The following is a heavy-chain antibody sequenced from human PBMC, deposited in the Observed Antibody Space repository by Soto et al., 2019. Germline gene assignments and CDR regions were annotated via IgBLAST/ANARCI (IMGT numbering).Heavy chain of an antibody. CDR3: ARFSVGVVHTTTDKF. J-gene: IGHJ4*02. CDR1: GFTFSSYW. CDR2: INTDGSST. Sequence: EMQLVQSGGGLVQPGGSLRLSCAASGFTFSSYWMHWVRQPPGKGLVWVSRINTDGSSTSYADSVKGRFTISRDNAKNTLYLQMNSLGAEDTAVYYCARFSVGVVHTTTDKFWGQGTLVTVSS. V-gene: IGHV3-74*01. D-gene: IGHD2-21*01.